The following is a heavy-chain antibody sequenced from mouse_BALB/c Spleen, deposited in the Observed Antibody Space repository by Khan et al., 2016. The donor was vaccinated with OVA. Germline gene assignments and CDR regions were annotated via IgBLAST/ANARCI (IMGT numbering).Heavy chain of an antibody. D-gene: IGHD1-1*01. Sequence: VELVESGPELVRPGASVKISCKGSGYTFTDYGMHWVRQSPAKSLEWIGVITTYSGDTNSNQKFKGKATMTVDKSSSTAYMELARLTSEDSAIYYCARLTLRLDYWGQGTSVTVSS. V-gene: IGHV1S137*01. CDR3: ARLTLRLDY. J-gene: IGHJ4*01. CDR2: ITTYSGDT. CDR1: GYTFTDYG.